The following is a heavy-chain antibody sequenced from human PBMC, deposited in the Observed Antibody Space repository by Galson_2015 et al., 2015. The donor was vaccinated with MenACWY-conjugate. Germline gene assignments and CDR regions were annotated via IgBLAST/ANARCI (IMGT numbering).Heavy chain of an antibody. CDR1: GFTFSSYS. V-gene: IGHV3-21*01. D-gene: IGHD6-19*01. CDR3: ARDASSGWSIDY. J-gene: IGHJ4*02. Sequence: SLRLSCAASGFTFSSYSTNWVRQAPGKGPEWVSSIYSRSSYIYYADSVKGRFTISRDDAKNSLFLQMNSLRADDTAVYYCARDASSGWSIDYWGQGTLVTVSS. CDR2: IYSRSSYI.